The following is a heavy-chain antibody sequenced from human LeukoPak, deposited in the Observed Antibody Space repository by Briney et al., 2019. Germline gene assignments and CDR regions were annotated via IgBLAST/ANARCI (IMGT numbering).Heavy chain of an antibody. CDR3: AGYSSGWHYYYMDV. Sequence: ASVKVSCKASGYTFTGYYMHWVRQAPGQGLEWMGWINPNSGGTNYAQKFQGRVTMTRDTSISTAYMELSSLRSEDTAVYYCAGYSSGWHYYYMDVWGKGATVTVSS. CDR2: INPNSGGT. D-gene: IGHD6-19*01. J-gene: IGHJ6*03. V-gene: IGHV1-2*02. CDR1: GYTFTGYY.